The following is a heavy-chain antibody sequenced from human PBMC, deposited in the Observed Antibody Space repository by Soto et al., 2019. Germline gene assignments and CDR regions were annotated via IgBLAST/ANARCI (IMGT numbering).Heavy chain of an antibody. J-gene: IGHJ6*02. D-gene: IGHD3-3*01. CDR2: IYPGDSDT. CDR1: GYSFTSYC. Sequence: PGESLKISCKGSGYSFTSYCIGWVLQMPGKGLEWMGIIYPGDSDTRYSPSFQGQVTISADKSISTAYLQWSSLKASDTAMYYCARRSYDFWSGYYTGDYYGMDVWGQGTTVTVSS. CDR3: ARRSYDFWSGYYTGDYYGMDV. V-gene: IGHV5-51*01.